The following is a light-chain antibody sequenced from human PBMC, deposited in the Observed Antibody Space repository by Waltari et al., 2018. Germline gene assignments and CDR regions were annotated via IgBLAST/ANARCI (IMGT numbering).Light chain of an antibody. CDR1: QRITGSW. Sequence: EIVLTQSPGTLSLSPGERVTLSCRASQRITGSWMTWYQQKPGQAPRLLIYGASSRATGIPDRFSGSGSGTDFTLTISRLEPEDSAIYYCQQYDGSVVTFGGGTKVEIK. J-gene: IGKJ4*01. CDR2: GAS. V-gene: IGKV3-20*01. CDR3: QQYDGSVVT.